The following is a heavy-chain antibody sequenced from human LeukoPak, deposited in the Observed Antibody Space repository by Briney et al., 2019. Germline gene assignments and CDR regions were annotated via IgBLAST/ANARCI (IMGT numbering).Heavy chain of an antibody. V-gene: IGHV3-30*01. CDR1: GFTSSSYL. Sequence: GGSLRHSFEPSGFTSSSYLRHGVRQAPAKGQEGVAVISYEGGKKYYADSVKGRFTISRDNSKNTLYLQMNSLRAEDTAVYYCARGSHGRLLWFGELLYRGFDYWGQGTLVTVSS. CDR2: ISYEGGKK. J-gene: IGHJ4*02. CDR3: ARGSHGRLLWFGELLYRGFDY. D-gene: IGHD3-10*01.